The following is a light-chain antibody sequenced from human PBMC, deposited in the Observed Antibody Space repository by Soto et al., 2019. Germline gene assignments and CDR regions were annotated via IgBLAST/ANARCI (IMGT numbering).Light chain of an antibody. Sequence: EIVMTQSPATLSVSPGERATLSCRASQNISSKLAWYQQKPGQAPRLLIYGASTRATGIPVRFSGSGSGTEFTLTITSLQSEDFAVYYCQEYNNWHPITFGGGTKVEIK. CDR1: QNISSK. V-gene: IGKV3-15*01. CDR3: QEYNNWHPIT. CDR2: GAS. J-gene: IGKJ4*01.